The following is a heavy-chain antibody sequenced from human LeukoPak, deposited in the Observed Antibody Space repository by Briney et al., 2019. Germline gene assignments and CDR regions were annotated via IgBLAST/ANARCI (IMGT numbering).Heavy chain of an antibody. V-gene: IGHV1-2*02. D-gene: IGHD6-19*01. CDR2: INPNSGGT. CDR3: ARANGASGYSSGWYDY. J-gene: IGHJ4*02. Sequence: ASVKVSCKASGYTFTGYYMHWVRQAPGQGLEWMGWINPNSGGTNYAQKFQGRVTMTRDTSISTAYMELSRPRSDDTAVYYCARANGASGYSSGWYDYWGQGTLVTVSS. CDR1: GYTFTGYY.